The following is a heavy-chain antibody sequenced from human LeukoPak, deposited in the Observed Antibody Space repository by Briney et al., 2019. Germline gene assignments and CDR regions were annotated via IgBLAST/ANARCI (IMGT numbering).Heavy chain of an antibody. CDR1: GYTFTNYA. V-gene: IGHV1-3*01. CDR2: INAGNGNT. D-gene: IGHD2-15*01. CDR3: AKDQSVVVVAATGFDC. Sequence: ASVKVSCKASGYTFTNYAMHWVRQAPGQRPEWVGWINAGNGNTEYSQKFHDRVTITRDISANTAYMELSSLTSEDTAVYYCAKDQSVVVVAATGFDCWGQGTMVTVSS. J-gene: IGHJ4*02.